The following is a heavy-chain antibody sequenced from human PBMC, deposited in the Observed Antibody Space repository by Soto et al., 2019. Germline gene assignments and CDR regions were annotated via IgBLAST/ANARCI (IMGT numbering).Heavy chain of an antibody. D-gene: IGHD3-3*01. CDR1: GFTFSSYG. CDR3: AKDSHYDFWSGDLFDY. Sequence: GGSLRLSCAASGFTFSSYGMHWVRQAPGKGLEWVAVISYDGSNKYYADSVKGRFTISRDNSKNTLYLQMNSLRAEDTAVYYCAKDSHYDFWSGDLFDYWGQGTLVTVSS. J-gene: IGHJ4*02. CDR2: ISYDGSNK. V-gene: IGHV3-30*18.